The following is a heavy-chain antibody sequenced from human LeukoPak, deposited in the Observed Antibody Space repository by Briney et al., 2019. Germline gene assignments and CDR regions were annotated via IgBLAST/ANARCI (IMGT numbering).Heavy chain of an antibody. CDR2: ISGSGGST. CDR3: AKDNHYDSSGYYVREASHNYGMDV. V-gene: IGHV3-23*01. J-gene: IGHJ6*02. CDR1: GFTFSSYA. D-gene: IGHD3-22*01. Sequence: GGSLRLSCAASGFTFSSYAMSWVRQAPGKGLEWVSAISGSGGSTYYADSVKGRFTISRDNSKNTLYLQMNSLRAEDTAVYYCAKDNHYDSSGYYVREASHNYGMDVWGQGTTVTVSS.